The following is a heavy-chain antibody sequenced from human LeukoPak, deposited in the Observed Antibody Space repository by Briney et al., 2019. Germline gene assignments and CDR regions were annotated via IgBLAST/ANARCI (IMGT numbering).Heavy chain of an antibody. CDR1: GYTFTSYG. Sequence: GASVKVSCKASGYTFTSYGISWVRQAPGQGLEWMGWISAYNGNTNYAQKLQGRVTMTTDTSTSTAYMELRSLRSDDTAVYYCARDGSRGIADRYNSFDPWGQGTLVTVSS. CDR3: ARDGSRGIADRYNSFDP. V-gene: IGHV1-18*01. CDR2: ISAYNGNT. D-gene: IGHD6-6*01. J-gene: IGHJ5*02.